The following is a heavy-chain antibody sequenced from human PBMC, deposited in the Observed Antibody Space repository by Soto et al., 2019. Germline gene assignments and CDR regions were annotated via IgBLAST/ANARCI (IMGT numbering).Heavy chain of an antibody. CDR2: ISPIFGTP. V-gene: IGHV1-69*06. CDR1: GGTFSSYA. Sequence: SVKVSCKASGGTFSSYAISWVRQAPGQGLEWMGGISPIFGTPHYAQKYQGRVTITADTFTNTAYVELTRLTSDDTAVYFCAREGRHFDYWGQGTLVTVS. J-gene: IGHJ4*02. CDR3: AREGRHFDY.